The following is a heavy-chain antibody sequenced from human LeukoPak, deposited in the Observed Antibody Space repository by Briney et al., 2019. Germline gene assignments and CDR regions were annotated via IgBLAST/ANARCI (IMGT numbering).Heavy chain of an antibody. D-gene: IGHD1-26*01. V-gene: IGHV3-21*06. CDR1: GFTFSDYG. CDR3: ARDPVEWEQLLDY. Sequence: GESLRLSCAASGFTFSDYGMSWVRQAPGKGLEWVSAINGGGEDTAYADSVKGRFTISRDNARNSVYLQMNSLRVEDTAVYYCARDPVEWEQLLDYWGQGTLVTVSS. J-gene: IGHJ4*02. CDR2: INGGGEDT.